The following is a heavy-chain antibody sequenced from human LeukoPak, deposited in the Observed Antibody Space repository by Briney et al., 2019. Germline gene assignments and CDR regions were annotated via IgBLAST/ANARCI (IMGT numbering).Heavy chain of an antibody. J-gene: IGHJ4*02. D-gene: IGHD1-26*01. CDR1: GFTFSNYS. CDR2: ITSSSSYI. Sequence: GGSLRLSCEASGFTFSNYSMNWVRQAPGKGLEWVSKITSSSSYIYYADSLKGRFTISRDNAKNSLYLQMDSLRVEDTAVYYCARVWYSENPSGVDYWGQGTLVTVSS. V-gene: IGHV3-21*01. CDR3: ARVWYSENPSGVDY.